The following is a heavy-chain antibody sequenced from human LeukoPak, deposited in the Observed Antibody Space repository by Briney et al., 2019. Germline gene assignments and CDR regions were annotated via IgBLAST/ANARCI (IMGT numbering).Heavy chain of an antibody. CDR2: ISSRSSYI. V-gene: IGHV3-21*01. J-gene: IGHJ6*04. D-gene: IGHD3-10*02. CDR3: AELGITMIGGV. CDR1: GFTFSSYS. Sequence: GGSLRLSCAASGFTFSSYSMNWVRQAPGKGLEWVSSISSRSSYIYYADSLKGRFTISRDNAKNSLYLQMNSLRAEDTAVYHCAELGITMIGGVWGKGTTVTISS.